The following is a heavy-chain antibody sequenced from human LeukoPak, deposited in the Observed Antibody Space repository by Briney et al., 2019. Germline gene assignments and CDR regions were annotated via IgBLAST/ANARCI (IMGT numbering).Heavy chain of an antibody. J-gene: IGHJ1*01. CDR1: GYTFTGYY. Sequence: ASVKVSCKASGYTFTGYYMHWVRQAPGQGLEWMGWINPNSGGTNYAQKFQGRVTMTRDTSISTAYMELSRLRSDDTAVYYCASNRCSSTSCELYFQHWGQGTLVTVSS. CDR3: ASNRCSSTSCELYFQH. CDR2: INPNSGGT. V-gene: IGHV1-2*02. D-gene: IGHD2-2*01.